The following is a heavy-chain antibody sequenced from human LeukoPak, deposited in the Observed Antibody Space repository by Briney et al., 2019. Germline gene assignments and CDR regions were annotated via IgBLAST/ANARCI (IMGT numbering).Heavy chain of an antibody. J-gene: IGHJ5*02. V-gene: IGHV1-2*02. CDR3: ARSYDFWSGPPFDP. CDR1: GYTFTGHY. Sequence: GASAKVSCKASGYTFTGHYMHWVRQAPGQGLEWMGWINPNSGGTKYAQKLQGRVTLTRDTSISTAYMELSRLRCDDTAVYYCARSYDFWSGPPFDPWGQGTLVTVSS. CDR2: INPNSGGT. D-gene: IGHD3-3*01.